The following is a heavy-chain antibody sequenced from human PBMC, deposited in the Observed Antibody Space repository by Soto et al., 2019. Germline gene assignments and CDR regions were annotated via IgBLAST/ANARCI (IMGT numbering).Heavy chain of an antibody. J-gene: IGHJ6*02. CDR2: IIPIFGNT. D-gene: IGHD6-19*01. CDR3: AREAVAGPYYYYYGMDV. V-gene: IGHV1-69*13. CDR1: GYTFTSYG. Sequence: ASVKVSCKASGYTFTSYGISWVRQAPGQGLEWMGGIIPIFGNTNYAQKFQGRVTITADESTSTAYMELSSLRSEDTAVYYCAREAVAGPYYYYYGMDVWGQGTTVTVSS.